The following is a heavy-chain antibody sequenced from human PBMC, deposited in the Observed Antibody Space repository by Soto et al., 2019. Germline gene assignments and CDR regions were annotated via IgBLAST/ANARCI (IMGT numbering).Heavy chain of an antibody. J-gene: IGHJ5*02. CDR3: ARDGMLGSYRHISAWFDP. CDR2: IIPIFGTA. V-gene: IGHV1-69*13. D-gene: IGHD5-18*01. Sequence: SVKVSCKASGGTFSSYAISWVRQAPGQGLGWMGGIIPIFGTANYAQKFQGRVTITADESTSTAYMELSSLRSEDTAVYYCARDGMLGSYRHISAWFDPWGQGTLVTVSS. CDR1: GGTFSSYA.